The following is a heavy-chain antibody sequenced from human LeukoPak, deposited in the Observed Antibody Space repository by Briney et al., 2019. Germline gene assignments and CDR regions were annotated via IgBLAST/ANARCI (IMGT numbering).Heavy chain of an antibody. CDR2: IRSKTYGGTT. V-gene: IGHV3-49*04. Sequence: PGGSLRLSCTASGFTLGEYGMNWVRQAPGKGLEWVGFIRSKTYGGTTEYAASVKGRFTISRDDSKSIAYLQLNSLKSEDTAVYYCTRGRQTDHWGKGTLVTVSS. J-gene: IGHJ5*02. CDR3: TRGRQTDH. CDR1: GFTLGEYG.